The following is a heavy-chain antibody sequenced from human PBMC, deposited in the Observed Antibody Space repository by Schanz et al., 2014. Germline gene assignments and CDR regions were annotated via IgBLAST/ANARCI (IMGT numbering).Heavy chain of an antibody. V-gene: IGHV3-30*04. J-gene: IGHJ4*02. CDR3: ARANYRRKINFDY. CDR2: ISHSGGSK. CDR1: GFTLSSYA. Sequence: QVQLVESGGGVVQPGRSLRLSCAAYGFTLSSYAMHWVRQAPGKGLEWVSSISHSGGSKYYADSVKGRFTISRDNSKNTLYLQMNSLRAEDTAVYYCARANYRRKINFDYWGRGTLVTVSS. D-gene: IGHD3-10*01.